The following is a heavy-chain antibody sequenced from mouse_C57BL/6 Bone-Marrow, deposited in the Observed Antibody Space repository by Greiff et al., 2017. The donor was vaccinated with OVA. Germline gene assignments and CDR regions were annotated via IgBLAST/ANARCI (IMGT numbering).Heavy chain of an antibody. J-gene: IGHJ1*03. CDR1: GYTFTSYW. CDR2: IYPGSGST. D-gene: IGHD1-1*01. Sequence: QVQLQQPGAELVKPGASVKMSCKASGYTFTSYWITWVKQRPGQGLEWIGDIYPGSGSTNYNEKFKSKATLTVDTSSSTAYMQLSSLTSEDSAVYYCAISYYYNWYFDVWGTGTTVTVSS. CDR3: AISYYYNWYFDV. V-gene: IGHV1-55*01.